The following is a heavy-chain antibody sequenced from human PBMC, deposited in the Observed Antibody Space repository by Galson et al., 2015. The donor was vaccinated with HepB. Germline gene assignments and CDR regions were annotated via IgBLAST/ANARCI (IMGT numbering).Heavy chain of an antibody. CDR1: GFTFSGSA. V-gene: IGHV3-73*01. Sequence: SLRLSCAASGFTFSGSAMHWVRQASGKGLEWVGRIRSKANSYATAYAASVKGRFTISRDDSKNTAYLQMNSLKTEDTAVYYCTRQKHHGYSYGSDYYGMDVWGQGTTVTVSS. D-gene: IGHD5-18*01. J-gene: IGHJ6*02. CDR2: IRSKANSYAT. CDR3: TRQKHHGYSYGSDYYGMDV.